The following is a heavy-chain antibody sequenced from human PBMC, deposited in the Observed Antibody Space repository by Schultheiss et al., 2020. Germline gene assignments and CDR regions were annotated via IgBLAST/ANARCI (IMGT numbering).Heavy chain of an antibody. CDR3: ARDPAPCKGSGGSCYGGWFDP. V-gene: IGHV1-46*01. D-gene: IGHD2-15*01. J-gene: IGHJ5*02. CDR1: GYTFRNYG. CDR2: INPSGGST. Sequence: ASVKVSCKTSGYTFRNYGISWVRQAPGQGLEWMGIINPSGGSTSYAQKFQGRVTMTRDTSTSTAYMELSSLRSEDTAVYYCARDPAPCKGSGGSCYGGWFDPWGQGHLGTVSS.